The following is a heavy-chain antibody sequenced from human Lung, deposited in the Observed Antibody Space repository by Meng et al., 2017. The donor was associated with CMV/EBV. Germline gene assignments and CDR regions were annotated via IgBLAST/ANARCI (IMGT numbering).Heavy chain of an antibody. D-gene: IGHD6-6*01. CDR2: IYSGGIT. J-gene: IGHJ2*01. Sequence: CAASGFTVSSHYISWVRQAPGKGLVWVSVIYSGGITYYADSVKGRFTISRDNSKNTLYLQMNSLRAEDTAVYYCARCIAARRNWYFDLWGRGTLVTVSS. V-gene: IGHV3-53*01. CDR3: ARCIAARRNWYFDL. CDR1: GFTVSSHY.